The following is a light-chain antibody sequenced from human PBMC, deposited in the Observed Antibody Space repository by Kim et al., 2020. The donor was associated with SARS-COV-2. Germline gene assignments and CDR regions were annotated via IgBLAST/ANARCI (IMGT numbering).Light chain of an antibody. J-gene: IGLJ2*01. CDR2: DVS. CDR1: NRDIGGYNY. V-gene: IGLV2-14*04. CDR3: SSYTSSSTLV. Sequence: GHAITITCTGTNRDIGGYNYVSWYQQHPGKAPNLMIYDVSKRPSGVSNRFSGSKSGNTASLTISGLQAEDEADYYCSSYTSSSTLVFGGGTQLTVL.